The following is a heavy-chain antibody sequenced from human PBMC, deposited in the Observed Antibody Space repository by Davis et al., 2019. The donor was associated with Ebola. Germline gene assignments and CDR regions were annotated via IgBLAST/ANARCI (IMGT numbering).Heavy chain of an antibody. D-gene: IGHD3-22*01. CDR3: ARVSGSGYYPFDY. CDR2: IYYSGST. Sequence: MPSETLSLTCTVSGGSISSYYWSWIRQHPGKGLEWIGYIYYSGSTYYNPSLKSRVTISVDTSKNQFSLRLSSVTAADTAVYHCARVSGSGYYPFDYWGQGILVTVSS. CDR1: GGSISSYY. V-gene: IGHV4-59*08. J-gene: IGHJ4*02.